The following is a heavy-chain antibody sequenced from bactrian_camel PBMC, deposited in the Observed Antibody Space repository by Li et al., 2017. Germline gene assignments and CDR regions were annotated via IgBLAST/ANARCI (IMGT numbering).Heavy chain of an antibody. J-gene: IGHJ4*01. V-gene: IGHV3-3*01. CDR1: GHSRGSNC. Sequence: HVQLVESGGGSVQTGGSLRLSCVVSGHSRGSNCVGWYRLPPGRAPAEREGIAAIRRSGGETWYAGSVKGRFTISQDSARNTVYLQMDSLKPEDTAMYYCAAFCSGGYWSFKYWGQGTQVTVS. CDR3: AAFCSGGYWSFKY. D-gene: IGHD2*01. CDR2: IRRSGGET.